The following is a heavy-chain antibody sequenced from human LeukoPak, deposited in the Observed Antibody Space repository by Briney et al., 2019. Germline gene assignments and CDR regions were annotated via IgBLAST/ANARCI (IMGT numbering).Heavy chain of an antibody. J-gene: IGHJ4*02. CDR3: ARDKIVGPTRFDY. CDR1: GFAFSSYW. Sequence: GGSLRLSCVASGFAFSSYWMSWVRQAPGKGPEWVAHIKQDSGEIYYVDSVKGRFTISRDNAKNSLYLQMNSLRAEDTAVYYCARDKIVGPTRFDYWGQGILVTVSS. V-gene: IGHV3-7*01. D-gene: IGHD1-26*01. CDR2: IKQDSGEI.